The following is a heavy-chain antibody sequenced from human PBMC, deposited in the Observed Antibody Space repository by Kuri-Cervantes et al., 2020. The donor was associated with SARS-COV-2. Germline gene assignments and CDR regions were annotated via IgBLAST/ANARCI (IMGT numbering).Heavy chain of an antibody. D-gene: IGHD2-8*01. CDR3: ARGNQGVPYYYMDV. J-gene: IGHJ6*03. CDR1: GYIFTSYG. CDR2: ISAYNGNT. V-gene: IGHV1-18*04. Sequence: ASVKVSCKASGYIFTSYGISWVRQAPGQGLEWMGWISAYNGNTNYAQKLQGRVTMTTDTSTSTAYMELSSLRSEDTAVYYCARGNQGVPYYYMDVWGKGTTVTVSS.